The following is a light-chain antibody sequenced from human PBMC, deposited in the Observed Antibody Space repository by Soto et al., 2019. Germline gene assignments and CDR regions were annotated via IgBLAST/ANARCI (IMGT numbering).Light chain of an antibody. CDR3: CSYAGSNSYV. J-gene: IGLJ1*01. CDR1: SSDVGGYNY. V-gene: IGLV2-11*01. CDR2: DVS. Sequence: QSVLTQPRSVSGSPGQSVTISCTGTSSDVGGYNYVSWYQQHPGKAPKLMIYDVSQRPSGVPDRFSGSKSGNTASLAISGLQAEDEADYYCCSYAGSNSYVFGTGTQLTVL.